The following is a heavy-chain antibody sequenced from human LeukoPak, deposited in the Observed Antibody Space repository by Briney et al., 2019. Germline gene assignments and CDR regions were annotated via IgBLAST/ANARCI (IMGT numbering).Heavy chain of an antibody. CDR3: AKDYGGNSWYLDY. CDR2: ISSNGGST. V-gene: IGHV3-64*01. D-gene: IGHD4-23*01. Sequence: PGGSLRPSCAASGFTFSSYAMHWVRQAPGKGLEYVSAISSNGGSTYYANSVKGRFTISRDNSKNTLYLQMGSLRAEDMAVYYCAKDYGGNSWYLDYWGQGTLVTVSS. CDR1: GFTFSSYA. J-gene: IGHJ4*02.